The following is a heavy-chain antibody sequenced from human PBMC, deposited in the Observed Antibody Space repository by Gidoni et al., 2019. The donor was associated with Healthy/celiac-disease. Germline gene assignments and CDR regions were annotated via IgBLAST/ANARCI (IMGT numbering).Heavy chain of an antibody. V-gene: IGHV4-39*01. J-gene: IGHJ4*02. Sequence: QLQLQESGPGLVKPSETLSLTCTVSGRSISSGSYYWGWIRQPPGQGLEWIGSIDYSGSTYYNPSLKSRVTISVDTSKNQFSLKLSSVTAADTAVYYCARLVWGSYRYIDYWGQGTLVTVSS. CDR3: ARLVWGSYRYIDY. D-gene: IGHD3-16*02. CDR1: GRSISSGSYY. CDR2: IDYSGST.